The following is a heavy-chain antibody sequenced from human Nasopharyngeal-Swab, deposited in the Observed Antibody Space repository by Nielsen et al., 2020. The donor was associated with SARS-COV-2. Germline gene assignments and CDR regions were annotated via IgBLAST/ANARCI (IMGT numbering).Heavy chain of an antibody. CDR1: NGSFIGYY. J-gene: IGHJ4*02. V-gene: IGHV4-34*01. CDR2: INHAGTT. CDR3: ARRHRSCGGGACPIDY. D-gene: IGHD2-21*02. Sequence: SETLSLTCGVHNGSFIGYYWTWIRQPPGKGLEWIGEINHAGTTNYTPSLKSRVTMLVDTSKNQFSLKVNSVTAADTAVYYCARRHRSCGGGACPIDYWGQGALVTVSS.